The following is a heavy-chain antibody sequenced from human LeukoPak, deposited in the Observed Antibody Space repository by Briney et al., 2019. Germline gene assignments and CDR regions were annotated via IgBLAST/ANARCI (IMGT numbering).Heavy chain of an antibody. V-gene: IGHV3-21*01. CDR1: GGTFSSYS. J-gene: IGHJ4*02. Sequence: ASVKVSCKASGGTFSSYSMNWVRQAPGKGLEWVSSISSSSSYIYYADSVKGRFTISRDNAKNSLYLQMNSLRAEDTAVYYCARVPNGDYGFFDYWGQGTLVTVSS. CDR3: ARVPNGDYGFFDY. CDR2: ISSSSSYI. D-gene: IGHD4-17*01.